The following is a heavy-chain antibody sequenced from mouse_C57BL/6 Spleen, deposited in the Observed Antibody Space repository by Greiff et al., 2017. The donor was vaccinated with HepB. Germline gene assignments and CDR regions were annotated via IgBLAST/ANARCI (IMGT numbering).Heavy chain of an antibody. CDR2: IDTSDSYT. V-gene: IGHV1-69*01. Sequence: QVQLQQSGAELVMPGASVKLSCKASGYTFTSYWMHWVKQRPGQGLEWIGEIDTSDSYTNYNQKFKGKSTLTVDKSSSTAYMQLSSLTSEDSAVYYCARRGDDGSSPAWFAYWGQGTLVTVSA. J-gene: IGHJ3*01. D-gene: IGHD1-1*01. CDR3: ARRGDDGSSPAWFAY. CDR1: GYTFTSYW.